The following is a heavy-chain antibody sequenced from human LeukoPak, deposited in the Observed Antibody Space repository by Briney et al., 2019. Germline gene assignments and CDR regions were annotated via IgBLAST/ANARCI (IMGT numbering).Heavy chain of an antibody. D-gene: IGHD1-7*01. Sequence: GGSLRLSCAASGFTFDDYAMHWVRQAPGKGLERVSGISWNSGSIGYADSVKGRFTISRDNAKNSLYLQMNSLRAEDPALYYCAKDSITGTTLYAFDIWGQGTMVTVSS. J-gene: IGHJ3*02. CDR2: ISWNSGSI. CDR3: AKDSITGTTLYAFDI. CDR1: GFTFDDYA. V-gene: IGHV3-9*01.